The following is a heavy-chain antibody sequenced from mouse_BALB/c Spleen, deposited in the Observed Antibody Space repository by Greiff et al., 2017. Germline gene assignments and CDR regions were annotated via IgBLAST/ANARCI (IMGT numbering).Heavy chain of an antibody. J-gene: IGHJ3*01. D-gene: IGHD4-1*01. CDR2: INPSNGRT. Sequence: VKLQQPGAELVKPGASVKLSCKASGYTFTSYWMHWVKQRPGQGLEWIGEINPSNGRTNYNEKFKSKATLTVDKSSSTAYMQLSSLTSEDSAVYYCARNWLFAYWGQGTLVTVSA. CDR1: GYTFTSYW. V-gene: IGHV1S81*02. CDR3: ARNWLFAY.